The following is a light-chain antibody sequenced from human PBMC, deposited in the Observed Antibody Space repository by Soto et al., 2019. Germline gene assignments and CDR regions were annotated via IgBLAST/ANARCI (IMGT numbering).Light chain of an antibody. Sequence: QTTQSPSTLSASVGDRVTFTCRARQSISTWLAWYQQKPGKAPKLLIYKASTLEVGVPSRFSGSGSGTEFTLTISTLQPDDFAIYYCQQYNSYSWTCGQGTKVDI. V-gene: IGKV1-5*03. J-gene: IGKJ1*01. CDR1: QSISTW. CDR2: KAS. CDR3: QQYNSYSWT.